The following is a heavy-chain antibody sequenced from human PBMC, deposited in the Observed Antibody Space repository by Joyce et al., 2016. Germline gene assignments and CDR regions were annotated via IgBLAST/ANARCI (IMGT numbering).Heavy chain of an antibody. CDR2: ITPIFATA. CDR1: GGTHSGYA. V-gene: IGHV1-69*06. Sequence: ALGGTHSGYAVSWVRQAPGQGLEWMGGITPIFATAKYAQKFQARVTITADKSTNTAYMELSSLRYEDTAIYYCARLRQTGNINDYWGQGTLVTVSS. J-gene: IGHJ4*02. D-gene: IGHD1-14*01. CDR3: ARLRQTGNINDY.